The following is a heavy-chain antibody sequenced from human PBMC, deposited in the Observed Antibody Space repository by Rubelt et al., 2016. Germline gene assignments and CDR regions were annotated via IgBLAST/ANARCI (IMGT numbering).Heavy chain of an antibody. CDR2: FDPEDGET. D-gene: IGHD3-10*01. Sequence: QVQLVQSGAEVKKPGASVKVSCKVSGYTLTELSMHWVRQAHGKGLEWMGGFDPEDGETIYAQKFHGRVTMTEDTSTDTAYMELISLRSEDTAVYYCATRSLWFGEIDRYFDYWGQGTLVTVSS. J-gene: IGHJ4*02. CDR1: GYTLTELS. CDR3: ATRSLWFGEIDRYFDY. V-gene: IGHV1-24*01.